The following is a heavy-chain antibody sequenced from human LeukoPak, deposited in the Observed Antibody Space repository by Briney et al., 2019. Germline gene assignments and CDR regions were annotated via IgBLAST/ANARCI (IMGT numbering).Heavy chain of an antibody. D-gene: IGHD2-2*01. CDR2: IYHSGST. CDR3: ASQEDIVVVPAATGFDP. V-gene: IGHV4-30-2*03. Sequence: PSETLSLTCAVSGGSISSGGYSWSWIRQPPGKGLEWIGYIYHSGSTYYNPSLKSRVTISVDTSKNQFSLKLSSVTAADTAVYYCASQEDIVVVPAATGFDPWGQGTLVTVSS. J-gene: IGHJ5*02. CDR1: GGSISSGGYS.